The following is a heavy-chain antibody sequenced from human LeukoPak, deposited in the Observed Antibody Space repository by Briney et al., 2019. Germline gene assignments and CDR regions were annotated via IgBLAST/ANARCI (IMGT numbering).Heavy chain of an antibody. V-gene: IGHV3-23*01. J-gene: IGHJ6*03. CDR2: ISGSGGST. D-gene: IGHD3-3*01. CDR3: AKASVRYYDFWSGSHMDV. CDR1: GFTFSSYA. Sequence: AGGSLRLSCAASGFTFSSYAMSWVHQAPGKGLEWVSAISGSGGSTYYADSVKGRFTISRDNSKNTLYLQMNSLRAEDTAVYYCAKASVRYYDFWSGSHMDVWGKGTTVTVSS.